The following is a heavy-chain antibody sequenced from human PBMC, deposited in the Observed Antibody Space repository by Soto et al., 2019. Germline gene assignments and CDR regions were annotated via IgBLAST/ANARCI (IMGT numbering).Heavy chain of an antibody. D-gene: IGHD3-3*01. CDR1: GYTFTSYD. J-gene: IGHJ6*02. V-gene: IGHV1-8*01. CDR2: MNRNSGNT. CDR3: AGGAYYQFWSGLEYYYGMYV. Sequence: QVQLVQSGAEVKKPGASVKVSCKASGYTFTSYDINWVRQATGQGLECMGWMNRNSGNTGYAQKFQGRGTMTRKTSRSTAYMERNSLRSEDTAVYYCAGGAYYQFWSGLEYYYGMYVWGQGTTVTVSS.